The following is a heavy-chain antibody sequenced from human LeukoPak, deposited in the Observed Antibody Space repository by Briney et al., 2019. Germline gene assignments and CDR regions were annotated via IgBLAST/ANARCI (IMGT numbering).Heavy chain of an antibody. Sequence: SETLSLTCTVSGVSISSYYWSWIRQPPGKGLEWIGYIYYSGSTNYNPSLKSRVTISVDTSKNHFSLKLSSVTAADTAVYSCARGSVRGEFDPWGQGTLVTVSS. D-gene: IGHD3-10*01. CDR1: GVSISSYY. J-gene: IGHJ5*02. CDR3: ARGSVRGEFDP. CDR2: IYYSGST. V-gene: IGHV4-59*01.